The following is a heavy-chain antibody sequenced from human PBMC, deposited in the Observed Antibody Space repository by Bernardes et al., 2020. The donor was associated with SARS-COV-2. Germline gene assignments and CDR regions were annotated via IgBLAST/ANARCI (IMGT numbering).Heavy chain of an antibody. D-gene: IGHD2-8*01. CDR2: ISYDGSNK. Sequence: GGSLRLSCAASGFTFSSYAMHWVRQAPGKGLEWVAVISYDGSNKYYADSVKGRFTISRDNSKNTLYLQMNSLRAEDTAVYYCARVPGLYSSKGHPYYFDYWGQGTLVTVSS. V-gene: IGHV3-30*04. CDR1: GFTFSSYA. J-gene: IGHJ4*02. CDR3: ARVPGLYSSKGHPYYFDY.